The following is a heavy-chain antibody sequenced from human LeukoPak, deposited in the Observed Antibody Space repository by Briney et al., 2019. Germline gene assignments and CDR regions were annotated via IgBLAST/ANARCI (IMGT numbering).Heavy chain of an antibody. CDR2: IYPDDSDT. D-gene: IGHD3-10*01. V-gene: IGHV5-51*01. Sequence: GESLKIPCQVSGYIFTNYWIDWVPQMPGKGLESLGIIYPDDSDTTYSPSFEGQVTISADKSIDTVYLQWSSLKASDTATYYCARQSRDGSKTRGYFFDSWGEGPRVSVSS. J-gene: IGHJ4*02. CDR1: GYIFTNYW. CDR3: ARQSRDGSKTRGYFFDS.